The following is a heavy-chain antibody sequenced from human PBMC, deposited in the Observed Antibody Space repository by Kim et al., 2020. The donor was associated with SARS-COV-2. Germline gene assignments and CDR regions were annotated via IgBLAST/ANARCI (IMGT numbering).Heavy chain of an antibody. CDR2: IYYSGST. Sequence: SETLSLTCTVSGGSISSGGYYWSWIRQHPGKGLEWIGYIYYSGSTYYNPSLKSRVTISVDTSKNQFSLKLSSVTAADTAVYYCARGRYRDFDYWGQGTLVTVSS. J-gene: IGHJ4*02. V-gene: IGHV4-31*03. CDR1: GGSISSGGYY. D-gene: IGHD1-1*01. CDR3: ARGRYRDFDY.